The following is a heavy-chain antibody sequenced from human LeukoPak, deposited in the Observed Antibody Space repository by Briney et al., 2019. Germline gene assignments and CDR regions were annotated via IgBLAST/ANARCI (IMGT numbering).Heavy chain of an antibody. D-gene: IGHD3-22*01. Sequence: GGSLSLSCAASGFTFSSAAMTWVRQAPGKGLVWVSTITGSDDRTYYGDSVKGRFTISRDYSKNTLHLQMNSPRVEDTAIYYCAKGPQLNSGYHPNYWGQGILVTVSS. CDR1: GFTFSSAA. V-gene: IGHV3-23*01. CDR2: ITGSDDRT. J-gene: IGHJ4*02. CDR3: AKGPQLNSGYHPNY.